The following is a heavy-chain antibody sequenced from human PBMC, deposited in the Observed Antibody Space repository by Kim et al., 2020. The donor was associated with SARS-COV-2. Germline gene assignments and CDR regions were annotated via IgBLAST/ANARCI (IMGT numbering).Heavy chain of an antibody. CDR2: T. J-gene: IGHJ4*02. D-gene: IGHD6-13*01. CDR3: AGSAAGTAFDY. V-gene: IGHV5-51*01. Sequence: TRYGPSFQGQVTISADKSISTAYLQWSSLKASDTAMYYCAGSAAGTAFDYWGQGTLVTVSS.